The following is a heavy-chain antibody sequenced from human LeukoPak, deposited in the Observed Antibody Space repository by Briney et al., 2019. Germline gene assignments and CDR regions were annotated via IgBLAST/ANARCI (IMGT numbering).Heavy chain of an antibody. CDR2: INSGSNI. V-gene: IGHV3-69-1*01. J-gene: IGHJ6*03. CDR3: ARDGGFYYYMDV. CDR1: GFTFSDYY. Sequence: PGGSLRLSCAASGFTFSDYYMSWIRQAPGKGLEWISYINSGSNIYYADSVKGRFTISRDNAKNSLYLQMNSLRAEDTAVYYCARDGGFYYYMDVWGKGTTVTISS. D-gene: IGHD3-3*01.